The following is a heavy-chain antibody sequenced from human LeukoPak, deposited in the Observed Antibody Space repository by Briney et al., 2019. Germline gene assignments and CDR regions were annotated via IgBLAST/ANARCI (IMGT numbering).Heavy chain of an antibody. D-gene: IGHD1-26*01. Sequence: ASVKVSCKASGYTFTSYDINWVRQATGQGLEWMGWMNPNSGNTGYAQKFQGRVTMTRNTSISTAYMELSSLRSEDTAVYYCAKSHRMYSGSYRVFGDAFDIWGQGTMVTVSS. J-gene: IGHJ3*02. CDR2: MNPNSGNT. V-gene: IGHV1-8*01. CDR3: AKSHRMYSGSYRVFGDAFDI. CDR1: GYTFTSYD.